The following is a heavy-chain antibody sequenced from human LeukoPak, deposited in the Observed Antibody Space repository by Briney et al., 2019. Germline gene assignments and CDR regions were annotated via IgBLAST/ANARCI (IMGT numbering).Heavy chain of an antibody. CDR3: AKATYYDILTGWDY. J-gene: IGHJ4*02. Sequence: GGSLRLSCAASGFTFSSYAMSWVRQAPGKGLEWVSAISGSGGSTYYADSVKGRSTISRDNSKNTLYLQMNSLRAEDTAVYYCAKATYYDILTGWDYWGQGTLVTVSS. D-gene: IGHD3-9*01. CDR2: ISGSGGST. V-gene: IGHV3-23*01. CDR1: GFTFSSYA.